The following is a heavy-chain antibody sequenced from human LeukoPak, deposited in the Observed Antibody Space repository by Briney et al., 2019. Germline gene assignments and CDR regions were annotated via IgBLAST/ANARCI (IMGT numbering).Heavy chain of an antibody. CDR1: GGTFSSYA. CDR2: IIPILGIA. Sequence: ASVKVSCKASGGTFSSYAISWVRQAPGQGLEWMGRIIPILGIANYAQKFQGRVTITADKSTSTAYMELSSLRSEDTAAYYCAREGGYSYGYDLGYWGQGTLVTVSS. V-gene: IGHV1-69*04. D-gene: IGHD5-18*01. J-gene: IGHJ4*02. CDR3: AREGGYSYGYDLGY.